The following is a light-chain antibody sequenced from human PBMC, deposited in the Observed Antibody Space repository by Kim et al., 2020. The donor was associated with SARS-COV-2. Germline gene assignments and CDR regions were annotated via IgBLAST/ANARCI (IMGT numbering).Light chain of an antibody. Sequence: SVTLSCPGTSSDVGSYNRVSWYQQFPGTAPKLLIYEVSNRPSGVPDRFSGSRSGNTASLTISALQPEDEADYYCSSFKTGRTWVFGGGTKLTVL. CDR3: SSFKTGRTWV. V-gene: IGLV2-18*02. CDR2: EVS. J-gene: IGLJ3*02. CDR1: SSDVGSYNR.